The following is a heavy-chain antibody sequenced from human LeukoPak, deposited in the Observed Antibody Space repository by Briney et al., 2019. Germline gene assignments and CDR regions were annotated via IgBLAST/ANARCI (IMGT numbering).Heavy chain of an antibody. V-gene: IGHV4-34*01. CDR1: GGSFSGYY. J-gene: IGHJ5*02. Sequence: SETLSLTCAVYGGSFSGYYWSWIRQPPGKGLEGIGEINHSGSTNYNPSLKSRVTISVDTSKNQFSLKLSSVTAADTAVYYCARGSSSWPRPNWFDPWGQGTLVTVSS. CDR3: ARGSSSWPRPNWFDP. D-gene: IGHD6-13*01. CDR2: INHSGST.